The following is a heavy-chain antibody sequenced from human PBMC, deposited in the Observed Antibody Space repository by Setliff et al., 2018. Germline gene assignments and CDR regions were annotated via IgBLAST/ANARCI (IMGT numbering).Heavy chain of an antibody. V-gene: IGHV4-39*01. D-gene: IGHD3-3*01. CDR2: IYYRGDT. Sequence: LSLTCTVSGASLSSGTYYWGWIRQPPGKGLEWIGRIYYRGDTYYNASLKGRLTISVDTAQNQFSLRLTSVTAADTAVYYCARVSGFLYMDVWGKGTTVTVSS. J-gene: IGHJ6*03. CDR1: GASLSSGTYY. CDR3: ARVSGFLYMDV.